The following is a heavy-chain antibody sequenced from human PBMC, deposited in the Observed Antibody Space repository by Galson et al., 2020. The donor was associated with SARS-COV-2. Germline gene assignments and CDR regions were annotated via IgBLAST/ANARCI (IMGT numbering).Heavy chain of an antibody. D-gene: IGHD4-17*01. J-gene: IGHJ6*02. CDR3: ARGYGDYLEWLYYGRDV. Sequence: ASEKVSCKDSGYTFTSYGISWVRQAPGQELEWMGWTSAYHGNTNYAQKPQGRVTMTTDTFTSTACMELRSLRSDDTAVSYWARGYGDYLEWLYYGRDVCGQGTTGTVSS. V-gene: IGHV1-18*01. CDR2: TSAYHGNT. CDR1: GYTFTSYG.